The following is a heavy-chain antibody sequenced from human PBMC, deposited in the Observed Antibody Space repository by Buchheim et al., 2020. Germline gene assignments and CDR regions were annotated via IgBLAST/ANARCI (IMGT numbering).Heavy chain of an antibody. J-gene: IGHJ4*02. Sequence: QVQLQESGPGLMKPSETLSLTCTVSGGSINSFYWTWIRQPPGKGLEWIGYISYSGSTNYNRSLKSRVTMSVDTSKNQFSLKLSSVSAADTAVYYCARASYVWGIYRLLVDYWGQGTL. CDR3: ARASYVWGIYRLLVDY. CDR2: ISYSGST. V-gene: IGHV4-59*01. CDR1: GGSINSFY. D-gene: IGHD3-16*02.